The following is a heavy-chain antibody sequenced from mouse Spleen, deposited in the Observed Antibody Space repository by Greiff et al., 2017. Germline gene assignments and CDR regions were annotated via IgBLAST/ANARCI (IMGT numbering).Heavy chain of an antibody. D-gene: IGHD2-3*01. J-gene: IGHJ3*01. CDR1: GYTFTDYE. Sequence: VQLQQSGAELVRPGASVTLSCKASGYTFTDYEMHWVKQTPVHGLEWIGAIDPETGGTAYNQKFKGKAILTADKSSSTAYMELRSLTSEDSAVYYCTRLSYDGYWFAYWGQGTLVTVSA. V-gene: IGHV1-15*01. CDR2: IDPETGGT. CDR3: TRLSYDGYWFAY.